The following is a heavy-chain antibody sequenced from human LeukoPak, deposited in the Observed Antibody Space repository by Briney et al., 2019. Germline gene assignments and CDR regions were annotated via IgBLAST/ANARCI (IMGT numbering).Heavy chain of an antibody. CDR1: GYTFTGYY. V-gene: IGHV1-2*02. D-gene: IGHD3-10*02. J-gene: IGHJ4*02. Sequence: ASVKVSCKASGYTFTGYYMHWVRQAPGQGLEWMGWINPNSGGTNYAQKFQGRVTMTTDTSTGTAYMELRSLRSDDTAVYYCARDGIGSDYVRYFDYWGQGTLVTVSS. CDR2: INPNSGGT. CDR3: ARDGIGSDYVRYFDY.